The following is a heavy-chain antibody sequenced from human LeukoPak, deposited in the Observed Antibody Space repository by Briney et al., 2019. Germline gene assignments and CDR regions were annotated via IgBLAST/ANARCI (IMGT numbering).Heavy chain of an antibody. CDR3: AREFEQQPGAGGDAFDI. D-gene: IGHD6-13*01. CDR2: ISSSSSYI. V-gene: IGHV3-21*01. J-gene: IGHJ3*02. Sequence: GGSLRLSCAASGFTFSSYSMNWVRQAPGKGLEWVSSISSSSSYIYYADSVKGRFTISRDNAKNSLYLQMNSLRAEDTAVYYCAREFEQQPGAGGDAFDIWGQGTMVTVSS. CDR1: GFTFSSYS.